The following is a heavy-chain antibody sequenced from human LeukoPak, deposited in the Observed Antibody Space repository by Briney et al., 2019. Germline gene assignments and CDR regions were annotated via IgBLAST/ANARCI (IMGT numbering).Heavy chain of an antibody. V-gene: IGHV3-21*01. Sequence: KSGGSLRLSCVASGFTISSYSMNWVRQAPGKGLEWVSSISENSKDIFYVDSVKGRFTISRDNAKNSLYLQMNSLRAEDTAVYYCASGYYYDSSGYPAHAFDIWGQGTMVTVSS. D-gene: IGHD3-22*01. J-gene: IGHJ3*02. CDR2: ISENSKDI. CDR3: ASGYYYDSSGYPAHAFDI. CDR1: GFTISSYS.